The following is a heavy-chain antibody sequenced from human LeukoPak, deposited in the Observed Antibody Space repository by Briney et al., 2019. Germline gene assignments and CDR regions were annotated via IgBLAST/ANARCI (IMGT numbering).Heavy chain of an antibody. D-gene: IGHD6-13*01. Sequence: GASVKVSCKASGYTFTSYGISWVRQAPGQGLEWMGWINPNSGGTNYAQKFQGRVTMTRDTSIGTAYMELSRLRSDDTAVYYCATPIRTGSSWYVGWDYFDYWGQGTLVTVSS. J-gene: IGHJ4*02. V-gene: IGHV1-2*02. CDR1: GYTFTSYG. CDR3: ATPIRTGSSWYVGWDYFDY. CDR2: INPNSGGT.